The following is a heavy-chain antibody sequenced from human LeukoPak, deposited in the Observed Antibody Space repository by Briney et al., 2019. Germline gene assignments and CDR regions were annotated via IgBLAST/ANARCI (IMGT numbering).Heavy chain of an antibody. CDR1: GFTFSSYA. D-gene: IGHD5-24*01. Sequence: LPGGSLRLSCAASGFTFSSYAMGWVRQAPGKRPEWVSSLTDSGGTTYYVDSVKGRFTISRDNSKNTLYLHMNSLRAEDTAMYYCAKKRDAFDIWGQGTVVAVSS. V-gene: IGHV3-23*01. CDR2: LTDSGGTT. J-gene: IGHJ3*02. CDR3: AKKRDAFDI.